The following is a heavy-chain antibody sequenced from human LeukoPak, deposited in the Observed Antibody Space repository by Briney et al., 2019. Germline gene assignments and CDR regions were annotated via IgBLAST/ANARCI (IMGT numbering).Heavy chain of an antibody. CDR2: IIPILGIA. J-gene: IGHJ6*02. CDR1: GGPFSSYA. Sequence: SVKVSCKASGGPFSSYAISWVRQAPGQGLEWMGRIIPILGIANYAQKFQGRVTITADKSTSTAYMELSSLRSEDTAVYYCVSRTYYGMDVWGQGTTVTASS. D-gene: IGHD2-2*01. CDR3: VSRTYYGMDV. V-gene: IGHV1-69*04.